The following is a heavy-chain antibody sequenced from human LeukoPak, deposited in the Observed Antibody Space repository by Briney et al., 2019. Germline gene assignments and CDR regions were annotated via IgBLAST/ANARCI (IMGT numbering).Heavy chain of an antibody. J-gene: IGHJ4*02. V-gene: IGHV1-69*01. D-gene: IGHD3-9*01. CDR3: AVLNFDWHEPLDY. Sequence: SVKVSCKASGGTFSSYAISWVRQAPGQGLEWMGGIIPIFGTANYAQKFQGRVTITADESTSTAYMELSSLRSEDTAVYYCAVLNFDWHEPLDYWGQGTLVTVSS. CDR1: GGTFSSYA. CDR2: IIPIFGTA.